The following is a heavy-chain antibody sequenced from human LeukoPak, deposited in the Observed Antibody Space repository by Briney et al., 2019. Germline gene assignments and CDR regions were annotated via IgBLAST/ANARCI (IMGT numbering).Heavy chain of an antibody. J-gene: IGHJ4*02. V-gene: IGHV1-2*02. CDR1: GYTFTDYY. CDR2: INPNSGET. Sequence: ASVRVSCKTSGYTFTDYYIHWVRQAPGQGLEWMGWINPNSGETNSAQKFQGRVTMTGDTFISTAYMELRRVTSDDTAVYYCARDRDYSNTERGFDYWGQGTLVTVSS. D-gene: IGHD4-11*01. CDR3: ARDRDYSNTERGFDY.